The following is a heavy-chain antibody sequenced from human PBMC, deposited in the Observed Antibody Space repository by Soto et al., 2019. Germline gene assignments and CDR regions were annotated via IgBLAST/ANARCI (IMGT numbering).Heavy chain of an antibody. CDR1: GGSFSGYY. Sequence: SETLSLTCAVYGGSFSGYYWSWIRQPPGKGLEWIGEINHSGSTNYNPSLKSRVTISVDTSKNQFSLKLSSVTAADTAVYYCARYGSGRRDPRNWFDPWGQGTLVTVSS. CDR3: ARYGSGRRDPRNWFDP. J-gene: IGHJ5*02. CDR2: INHSGST. V-gene: IGHV4-34*01. D-gene: IGHD3-10*01.